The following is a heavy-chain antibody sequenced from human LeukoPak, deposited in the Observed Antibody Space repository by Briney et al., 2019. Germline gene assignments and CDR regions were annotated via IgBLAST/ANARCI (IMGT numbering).Heavy chain of an antibody. V-gene: IGHV3-33*08. CDR2: IWHDGSHK. Sequence: GRSLRLSCAASGFTFSSYGMHWVRQAPGKGLEWVAVIWHDGSHKYYADSVTGRFTISRDNSKNTLYLQMNSLRAEDTAVYYCASEVYSSGWYLDYWGQGTLVTVSS. J-gene: IGHJ4*02. CDR3: ASEVYSSGWYLDY. CDR1: GFTFSSYG. D-gene: IGHD6-19*01.